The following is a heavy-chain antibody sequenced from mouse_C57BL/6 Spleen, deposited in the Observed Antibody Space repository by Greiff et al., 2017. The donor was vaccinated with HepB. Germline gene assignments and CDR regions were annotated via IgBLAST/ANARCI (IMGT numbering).Heavy chain of an antibody. J-gene: IGHJ4*01. Sequence: EVQLVESGGGLVKPGGSLKLSCAASGFTFSNYAMSWVRQTPEKRLEWVATISDGGSYTYYPDNVKGRFTISRDNAKNNLYLQMSHLKSEDTAMYYCARENSNYDAMDYWGQGTSVTVSS. CDR2: ISDGGSYT. D-gene: IGHD2-5*01. CDR3: ARENSNYDAMDY. CDR1: GFTFSNYA. V-gene: IGHV5-4*01.